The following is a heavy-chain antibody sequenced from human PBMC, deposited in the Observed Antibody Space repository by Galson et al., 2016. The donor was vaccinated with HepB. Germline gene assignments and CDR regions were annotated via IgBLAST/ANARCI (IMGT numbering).Heavy chain of an antibody. D-gene: IGHD2-15*01. J-gene: IGHJ4*02. CDR3: ASLGYFSGGDCYSVD. CDR1: GGSLSTRNW. V-gene: IGHV4-4*02. CDR2: IYHTGTT. Sequence: TLSLTCAVSGGSLSTRNWWSWIRQTPGKGLEWIGEIYHTGTTNYNPSLKSRITMSLDKSKNQFSLKLNSVTAADTAVYYCASLGYFSGGDCYSVDWGQGTMVTVSS.